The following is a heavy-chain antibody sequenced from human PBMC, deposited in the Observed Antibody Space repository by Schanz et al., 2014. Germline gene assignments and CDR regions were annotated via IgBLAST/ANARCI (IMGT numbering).Heavy chain of an antibody. CDR2: IIFTDGRT. J-gene: IGHJ4*02. V-gene: IGHV3-23*01. CDR3: AKYRGYYRVSGSYRELEY. CDR1: GFTFSSYA. Sequence: EVHLLDSGGGLVQPGGSLRLSCAASGFTFSSYAMSWVRQAPGKGLEWVSIIFTDGRTYYADSVKGRFTISRDNSKNTLYLQMNSLRPEDTAVYYCAKYRGYYRVSGSYRELEYWGQGTLVTVSS. D-gene: IGHD3-10*01.